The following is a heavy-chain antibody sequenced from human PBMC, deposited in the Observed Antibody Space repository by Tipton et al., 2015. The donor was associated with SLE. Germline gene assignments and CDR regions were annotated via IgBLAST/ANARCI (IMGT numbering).Heavy chain of an antibody. D-gene: IGHD6-25*01. Sequence: LRLSCTVSGGSVSSGRYYWSWIRQPAGKGLEWIGRIFPAGGTNYNPSLKSRVTISVDTSKNQFSLNLRSVTAADTAVYYCARGPALYYGLDVWGQGTTVTVSS. V-gene: IGHV4-61*02. CDR3: ARGPALYYGLDV. J-gene: IGHJ6*02. CDR2: IFPAGGT. CDR1: GGSVSSGRYY.